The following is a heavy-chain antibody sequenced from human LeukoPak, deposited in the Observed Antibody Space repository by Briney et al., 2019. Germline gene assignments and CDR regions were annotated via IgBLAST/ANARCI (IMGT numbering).Heavy chain of an antibody. V-gene: IGHV3-33*01. CDR2: IWYDGSNK. Sequence: GGSLRLSCAASGFTFSSYGMHWVRQAPGKGLEWVAVIWYDGSNKYYADSVKGRFTISRDNSKNTLYLQMNSLRAEDAAVYYCAGYDFWSGCSPVDVWGQGTTVTVSS. CDR1: GFTFSSYG. D-gene: IGHD3-3*01. CDR3: AGYDFWSGCSPVDV. J-gene: IGHJ6*02.